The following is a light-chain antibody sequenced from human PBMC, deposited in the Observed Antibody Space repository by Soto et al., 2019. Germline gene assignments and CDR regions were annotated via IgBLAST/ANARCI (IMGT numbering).Light chain of an antibody. CDR1: QSINSH. V-gene: IGKV1-39*01. CDR3: QQCDSTPQT. CDR2: TTS. Sequence: DIQMTQSPSSLSASVGDRVTITCRASQSINSHLNWYQQKPGKPPKLLIHTTSSLQSGVPSRFSGSGTGTAFTRTISTLQPEDFATYYCQQCDSTPQTFGGGTKVEI. J-gene: IGKJ4*01.